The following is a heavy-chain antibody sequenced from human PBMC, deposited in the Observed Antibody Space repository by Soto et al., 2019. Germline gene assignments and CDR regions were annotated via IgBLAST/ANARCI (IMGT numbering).Heavy chain of an antibody. D-gene: IGHD3-10*01. Sequence: EVQLLESGGGLVQPGGSLRLSCAAYGFTFNSYAMSWVRQAPGKGLEWVSAVSGSGGDTYYADSVKGRFTISRDNSRNTLYVQMTSLRAEDTAVYYCARDQYGSGRYYFPDWGKGTLVTFSS. CDR1: GFTFNSYA. J-gene: IGHJ4*02. CDR2: VSGSGGDT. V-gene: IGHV3-23*01. CDR3: ARDQYGSGRYYFPD.